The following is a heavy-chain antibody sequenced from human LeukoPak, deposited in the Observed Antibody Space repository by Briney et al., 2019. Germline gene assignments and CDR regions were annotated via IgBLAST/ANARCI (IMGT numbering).Heavy chain of an antibody. Sequence: KPSETLSLTCTVSGGSISSSSYYWGWIRQPPGKGLEWIGSIYYSGSTYYNPSLKSRVTISVDTSKNQFSLKLSSVTAADTAVYYCAREKEPSYSSSWYSFGARFWGFDYWGQGTLVTVSS. CDR2: IYYSGST. CDR1: GGSISSSSYY. D-gene: IGHD6-13*01. J-gene: IGHJ4*02. CDR3: AREKEPSYSSSWYSFGARFWGFDY. V-gene: IGHV4-39*07.